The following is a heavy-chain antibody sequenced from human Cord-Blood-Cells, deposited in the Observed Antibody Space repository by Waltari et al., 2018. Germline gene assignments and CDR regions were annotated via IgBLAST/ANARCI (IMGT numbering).Heavy chain of an antibody. CDR2: ISGSGGST. J-gene: IGHJ4*02. CDR3: AKDYLSSSWYDY. V-gene: IGHV3-23*01. Sequence: EVQLLESGGGLVQPGGSLRLSCAAAGFPFRSYAMSWVRQAPGKGLEWVSAISGSGGSTYYADSVKGRFTISRDNSKNTLYLQMNSLRAEDTAVYYCAKDYLSSSWYDYWGQGTLVTVSS. D-gene: IGHD6-13*01. CDR1: GFPFRSYA.